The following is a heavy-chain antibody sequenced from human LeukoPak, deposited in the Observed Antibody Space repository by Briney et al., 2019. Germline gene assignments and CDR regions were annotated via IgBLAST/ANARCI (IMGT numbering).Heavy chain of an antibody. D-gene: IGHD4-11*01. V-gene: IGHV4-39*01. J-gene: IGHJ4*02. CDR3: ARRKTDYSNGSSNSYYFDY. Sequence: ASETLSLTCTVSGGSISSSSYYWGWLRQPPGKGLEGIGSIYYSGRTYYNPFLKTRVTISVATSKTQFSLKLRSVTAADTAVYYCARRKTDYSNGSSNSYYFDYWGQGTLVTVSS. CDR1: GGSISSSSYY. CDR2: IYYSGRT.